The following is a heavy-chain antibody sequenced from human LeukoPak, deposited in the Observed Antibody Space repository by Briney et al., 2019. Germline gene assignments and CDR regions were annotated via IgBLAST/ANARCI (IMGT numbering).Heavy chain of an antibody. J-gene: IGHJ4*02. CDR2: INPNSGGT. CDR1: GYTFTGYY. CDR3: ARDLGYSSGWYVLGY. Sequence: GASVKVSCKASGYTFTGYYMHWVRQAPGQGLEWMGRINPNSGGTNYAQKFQGRVTMTRDTSISTAYMELSRLRSDDTAVCYCARDLGYSSGWYVLGYWGQGTLVTVSS. V-gene: IGHV1-2*06. D-gene: IGHD6-19*01.